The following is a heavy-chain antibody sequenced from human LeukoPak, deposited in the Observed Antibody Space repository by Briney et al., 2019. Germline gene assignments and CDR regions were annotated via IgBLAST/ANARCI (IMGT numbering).Heavy chain of an antibody. D-gene: IGHD1-26*01. V-gene: IGHV1-2*02. Sequence: ASVKVSCKASGYTFTSYYMHWVRQAPGQGLEWMGIINPNSGGTNYAQKFQGRVTMTRDTSISTAYMELSRLRSDDTAVYYCARTDSGSYYGAFDIWGQGTMVTVSS. CDR3: ARTDSGSYYGAFDI. CDR1: GYTFTSYY. J-gene: IGHJ3*02. CDR2: INPNSGGT.